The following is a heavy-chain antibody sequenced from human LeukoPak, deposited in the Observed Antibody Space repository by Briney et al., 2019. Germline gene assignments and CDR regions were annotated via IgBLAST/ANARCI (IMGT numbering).Heavy chain of an antibody. D-gene: IGHD5-24*01. CDR3: AREGGRDGYNLDY. Sequence: PGGSLRLSCVVSGFTFSTYSMNWVRQAPGKGLEWVSSISNSNNYIHYADSIKGRFTISRDNSKNSLYLEMNSLRAEDTAVYYCAREGGRDGYNLDYWGQGTLVTVSS. CDR1: GFTFSTYS. V-gene: IGHV3-21*01. CDR2: ISNSNNYI. J-gene: IGHJ4*02.